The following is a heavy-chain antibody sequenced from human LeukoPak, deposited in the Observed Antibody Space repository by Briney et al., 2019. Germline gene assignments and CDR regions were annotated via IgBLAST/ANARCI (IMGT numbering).Heavy chain of an antibody. CDR3: VKDFGRVRGTPDS. Sequence: GGSLRLSCSASGLVFSIYTMYWVRQAPGEGPEYVSTISGSGNGGSIYYADSVKGRFTISRDDSKSILYLQMNGLRSEDTAVYYCVKDFGRVRGTPDSWGQGTLVTVSS. V-gene: IGHV3-64D*06. J-gene: IGHJ4*02. CDR2: ISGSGNGGSI. D-gene: IGHD3-16*01. CDR1: GLVFSIYT.